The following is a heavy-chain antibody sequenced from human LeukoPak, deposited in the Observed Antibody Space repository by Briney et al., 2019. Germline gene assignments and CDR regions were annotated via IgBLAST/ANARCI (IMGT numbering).Heavy chain of an antibody. CDR3: AKNRGYGDYYFDY. Sequence: GGSLRLSCAASGFTFSSYGMHWVRQAPGKGLEWVTFIRYDGSNKFYTNSVKGRFTISGDNSKHTLYLQMDSLRAEDTAVYYCAKNRGYGDYYFDYWGQGTLVTVSS. CDR1: GFTFSSYG. D-gene: IGHD4-17*01. V-gene: IGHV3-30*02. J-gene: IGHJ4*02. CDR2: IRYDGSNK.